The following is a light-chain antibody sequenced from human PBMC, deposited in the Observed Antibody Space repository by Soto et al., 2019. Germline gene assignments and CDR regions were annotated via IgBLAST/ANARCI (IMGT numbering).Light chain of an antibody. CDR3: SSYAGSSNV. Sequence: QSALTQPPSASGSPGQSVAISCTGTSSYVDGYNYVSWYQQHPGKAPKLMIYEVNKRPSGVPDRFSGSKSGNTASLTVSGLQAEDEADYYCSSYAGSSNVFGTGTKLTVL. CDR2: EVN. J-gene: IGLJ1*01. CDR1: SSYVDGYNY. V-gene: IGLV2-8*01.